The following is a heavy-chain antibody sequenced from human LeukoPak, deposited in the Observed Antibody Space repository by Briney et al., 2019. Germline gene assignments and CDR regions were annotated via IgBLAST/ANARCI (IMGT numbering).Heavy chain of an antibody. J-gene: IGHJ4*02. CDR1: GFSLSTSGVG. V-gene: IGHV2-5*02. CDR3: AHNNRFGELLSFYFDY. CDR2: IYWDDDK. Sequence: SGPTLVNPTQTLTLTCTFSGFSLSTSGVGVGWIRRPPGKALEWLALIYWDDDKRYSPSLKSRLTITKDTSKNQVVLTMTNMDPVDTATYYCAHNNRFGELLSFYFDYWGQGTLVTVSS. D-gene: IGHD3-10*01.